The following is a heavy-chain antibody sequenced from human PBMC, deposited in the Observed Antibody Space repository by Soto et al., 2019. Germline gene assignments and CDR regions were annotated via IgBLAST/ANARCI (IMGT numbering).Heavy chain of an antibody. D-gene: IGHD3-3*02. V-gene: IGHV4-39*01. CDR3: ARHSLALRKNNWFDP. CDR2: IFYLGSS. Sequence: SETLSLTCTVSGDSIISSDFYWGWVRQPPGKGLEWIGSIFYLGSSYYNPSLKSRVTMSVDTSKNQFSLRLRSVTAANTALYFCARHSLALRKNNWFDPWGQGIMVTVSS. CDR1: GDSIISSDFY. J-gene: IGHJ5*02.